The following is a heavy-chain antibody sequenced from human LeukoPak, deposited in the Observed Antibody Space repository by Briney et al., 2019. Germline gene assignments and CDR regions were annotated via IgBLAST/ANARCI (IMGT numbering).Heavy chain of an antibody. J-gene: IGHJ4*02. V-gene: IGHV4-4*02. CDR3: TRSSGWWSLDY. CDR2: ISHTGST. D-gene: IGHD6-19*01. Sequence: SETLSLTCTVSGDSISSSNWWNWVRLPPGKGLDWIGEISHTGSTKYSPSLKDRVTISKDNSKNQFSLKLNSVTAADTATYYCTRSSGWWSLDYWGQGALVTVSS. CDR1: GDSISSSNW.